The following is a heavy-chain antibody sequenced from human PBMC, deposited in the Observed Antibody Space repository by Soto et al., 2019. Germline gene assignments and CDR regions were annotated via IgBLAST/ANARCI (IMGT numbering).Heavy chain of an antibody. D-gene: IGHD6-19*01. CDR2: ISGSGGST. J-gene: IGHJ4*02. V-gene: IGHV3-23*01. CDR3: AKRKGYSSGWYPDDY. CDR1: GFTFSSYA. Sequence: GGSLRLSCAASGFTFSSYAMSWVRQAPGKGLEWVSAISGSGGSTYYADSVKGRFTISRDNSKNTLYLQMNSLRAEDTAVYYCAKRKGYSSGWYPDDYWGQGTLVTVSS.